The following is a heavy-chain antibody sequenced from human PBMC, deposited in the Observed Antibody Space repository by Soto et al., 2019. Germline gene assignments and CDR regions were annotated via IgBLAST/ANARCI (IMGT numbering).Heavy chain of an antibody. V-gene: IGHV4-59*01. CDR1: GGPIISFY. D-gene: IGHD2-15*01. CDR2: TSYSGNT. Sequence: PSQTLSLTGTVSGGPIISFYWTWTLQPPGKGLEWIGYTSYSGNTNYNPFLKSRVNMSVDTPKQQLCLRLSYVTTADTAVYYCAGLRGYAGSPIDYGGQGTLVTVYS. J-gene: IGHJ4*02. CDR3: AGLRGYAGSPIDY.